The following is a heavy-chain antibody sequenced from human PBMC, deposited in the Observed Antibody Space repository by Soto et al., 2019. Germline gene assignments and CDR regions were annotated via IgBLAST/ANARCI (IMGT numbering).Heavy chain of an antibody. CDR2: IWYDGSNK. J-gene: IGHJ4*02. Sequence: GGSLRLSCAASGFTFSSYGMHWVRQAPGKGLEWVAVIWYDGSNKYYADSVKGRFTISRDNSKNTLYLQMNSLRAEDTAVYYCERDWDTVTNLYYFDYWGQGTLVTVSS. V-gene: IGHV3-33*01. D-gene: IGHD4-4*01. CDR1: GFTFSSYG. CDR3: ERDWDTVTNLYYFDY.